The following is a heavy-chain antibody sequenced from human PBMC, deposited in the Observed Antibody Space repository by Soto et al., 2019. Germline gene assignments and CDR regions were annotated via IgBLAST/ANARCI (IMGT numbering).Heavy chain of an antibody. CDR2: ISLGGTT. CDR3: VKQAVGSMSSE. D-gene: IGHD6-6*01. CDR1: GAPMSSLTYY. V-gene: IGHV4-39*01. Sequence: PSETLSLTCAVSGAPMSSLTYYWVWIRQPPGKGLEWIASISLGGTTYYSPSLKSRLTASLDTSNNQVSLILSSVTVTDTAVYFCVKQAVGSMSSEWGPGTLVTVSS. J-gene: IGHJ4*02.